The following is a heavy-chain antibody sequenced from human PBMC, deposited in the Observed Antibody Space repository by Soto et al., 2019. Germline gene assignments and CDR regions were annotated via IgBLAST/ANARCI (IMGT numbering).Heavy chain of an antibody. CDR3: ERDGATYYDILTGYYPDY. CDR1: GDTFTGYY. D-gene: IGHD3-9*01. Sequence: ASVKVSCKASGDTFTGYYMHWVRQAPGQGLEWMGWINPNSGGTNYAQKFQGWVTMTRDTSISTAYMELSRLRSGDTAVYYCERDGATYYDILTGYYPDYWGQGPLVTVSS. CDR2: INPNSGGT. V-gene: IGHV1-2*04. J-gene: IGHJ4*02.